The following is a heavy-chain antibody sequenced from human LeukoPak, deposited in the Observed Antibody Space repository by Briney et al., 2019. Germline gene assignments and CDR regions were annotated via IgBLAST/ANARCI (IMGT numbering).Heavy chain of an antibody. CDR2: ISYDGSNK. CDR1: GFTFSSYG. J-gene: IGHJ4*02. V-gene: IGHV3-30*18. CDR3: AKGPNMFSSSWLDY. Sequence: GGSLRLSCAASGFTFSSYGMHWVRQAPGKGLEWVAVISYDGSNKYYADSVKGRFTISRDNSKNTLYLQMNSLRAEDTAVYYCAKGPNMFSSSWLDYWGPGTLVTVSS. D-gene: IGHD6-13*01.